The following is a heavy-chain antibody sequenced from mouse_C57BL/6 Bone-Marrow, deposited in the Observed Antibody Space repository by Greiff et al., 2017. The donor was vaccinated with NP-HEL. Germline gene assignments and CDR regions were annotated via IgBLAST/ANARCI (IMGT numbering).Heavy chain of an antibody. CDR1: GFTFSSYA. V-gene: IGHV5-4*01. Sequence: EVQLVESGGGLVKPGGSLKLSCGASGFTFSSYAMSWVRQTPEKRLEWVATISDGGSYTYYPDNVKGRFTISRDNAKNNLYLQMSHLKSEDTAMYYCARDNYWGQGTTLTVSS. J-gene: IGHJ2*01. CDR2: ISDGGSYT. CDR3: ARDNY.